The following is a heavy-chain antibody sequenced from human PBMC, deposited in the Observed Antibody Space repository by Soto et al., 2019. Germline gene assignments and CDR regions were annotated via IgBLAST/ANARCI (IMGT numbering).Heavy chain of an antibody. V-gene: IGHV3-23*01. CDR1: GFTFSSYA. D-gene: IGHD3-22*01. Sequence: PGGSLRLSCAASGFTFSSYAMSWVRQAPGKGLEWVSAISGSGGSTYYADSVKGRFTISRDNSKNALYLQMNSLRAEDTAVYYCAKGTITMIVVVTYLFDYWGQGTLVTVSS. CDR3: AKGTITMIVVVTYLFDY. CDR2: ISGSGGST. J-gene: IGHJ4*02.